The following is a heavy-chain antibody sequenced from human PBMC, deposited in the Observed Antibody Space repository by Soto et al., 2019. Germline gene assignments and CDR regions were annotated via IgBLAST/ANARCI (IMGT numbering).Heavy chain of an antibody. V-gene: IGHV3-7*01. CDR3: ARGARI. CDR1: RFTFSGYW. CDR2: IKEDGSEK. Sequence: EVQLVESGGDLVQPGGSLRLSCADSRFTFSGYWLYWVRQAPGKGLYWVANIKEDGSEKNYVDSVRGRFTISRDNAKNSLYLQMNSLRAEDTAVYYCARGARIWGQGTMVTVS. J-gene: IGHJ3*02.